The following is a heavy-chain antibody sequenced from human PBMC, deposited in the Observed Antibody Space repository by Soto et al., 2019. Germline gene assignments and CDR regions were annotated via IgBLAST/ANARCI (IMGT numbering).Heavy chain of an antibody. D-gene: IGHD6-19*01. V-gene: IGHV3-11*06. J-gene: IGHJ4*02. Sequence: GGSLRLSCAASGFTFSDYYMTWIRQAPGKGLKWVSFISGSRNYTDYADSVKGRFTISRDNAKNSLYLQMNSLRGEDTAVYFCARETQWLELFDYWGQGTQVTVSS. CDR2: ISGSRNYT. CDR1: GFTFSDYY. CDR3: ARETQWLELFDY.